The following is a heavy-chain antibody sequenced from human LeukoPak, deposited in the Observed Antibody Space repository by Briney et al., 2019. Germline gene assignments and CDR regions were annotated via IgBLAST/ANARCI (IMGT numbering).Heavy chain of an antibody. V-gene: IGHV1-18*01. J-gene: IGHJ4*02. CDR1: GYTFTSYG. CDR2: ISAYNGNT. CDR3: ASGYCSGDSCYSFDY. Sequence: ASVKVSCKASGYTFTSYGISWVRQAPGQGLEWMGWISAYNGNTNYAQKFQGRVTMTRDTSISTAYMELSRLRSDDTAVYYCASGYCSGDSCYSFDYWGQGTLVTVSS. D-gene: IGHD2-15*01.